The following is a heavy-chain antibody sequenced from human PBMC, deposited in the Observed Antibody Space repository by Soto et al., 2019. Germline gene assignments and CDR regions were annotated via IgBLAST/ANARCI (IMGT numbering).Heavy chain of an antibody. CDR3: TRDPPLHYDILTGHDYYYYYGMDV. CDR1: GFTFGDYA. Sequence: GGSLRLSCTASGFTFGDYAMSWFRQAPGKGLEWVGFIRSKAYGGTTEYAASVKGRFTISRDDSKSIAYLQMKSLKTEDTAVYYCTRDPPLHYDILTGHDYYYYYGMDVWGQGTTVTVSS. J-gene: IGHJ6*02. CDR2: IRSKAYGGTT. D-gene: IGHD3-9*01. V-gene: IGHV3-49*03.